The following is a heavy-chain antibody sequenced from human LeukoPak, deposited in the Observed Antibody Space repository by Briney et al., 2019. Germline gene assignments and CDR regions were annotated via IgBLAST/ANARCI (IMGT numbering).Heavy chain of an antibody. CDR1: GDPISSHSGYK. J-gene: IGHJ6*03. D-gene: IGHD1-26*01. Sequence: SETLSLTCTVSGDPISSHSGYKWNWIRQAPGKGLEWICYVYYSGTTSYNPSVNSRVTISVDTSKNQFSLKLSSVTAADTAVYYCARDLGGSYPHYYYYMDVWGKGTTVTVSS. V-gene: IGHV4-61*08. CDR3: ARDLGGSYPHYYYYMDV. CDR2: VYYSGTT.